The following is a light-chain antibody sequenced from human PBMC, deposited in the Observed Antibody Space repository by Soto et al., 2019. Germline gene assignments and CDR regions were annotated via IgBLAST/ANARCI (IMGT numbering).Light chain of an antibody. J-gene: IGLJ1*01. CDR1: SSTIGNNF. CDR3: GTWDTSLSVCYV. CDR2: DNN. Sequence: QSVLTQPPSVSAAPGQNVTISCSGSSSTIGNNFVSWYQHLPGTAPKPLIYDNNKRPSGIPDRFSGFKSGTSATLGITGLQTGDEANYHCGTWDTSLSVCYVFGTGTKVTVL. V-gene: IGLV1-51*01.